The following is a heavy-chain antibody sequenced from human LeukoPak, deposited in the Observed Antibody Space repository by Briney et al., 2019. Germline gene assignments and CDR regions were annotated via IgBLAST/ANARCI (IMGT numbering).Heavy chain of an antibody. D-gene: IGHD3-16*01. CDR2: INGDGSST. Sequence: GGSLRLSCAASGFTFSNYWMHWVRQAPGKGLGWVARINGDGSSTRHADSVEGRFTISRDTSKNIVYLQLNSLRAEDTAIYYCARFRWGDYYYYGVDVWGQGTTVTVSS. CDR1: GFTFSNYW. J-gene: IGHJ6*02. V-gene: IGHV3-74*01. CDR3: ARFRWGDYYYYGVDV.